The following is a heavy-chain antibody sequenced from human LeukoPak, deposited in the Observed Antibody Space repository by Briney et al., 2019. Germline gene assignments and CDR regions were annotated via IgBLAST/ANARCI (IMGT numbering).Heavy chain of an antibody. CDR3: AKFYTGSVIPFDI. CDR2: IKSKTDGGTI. V-gene: IGHV3-15*05. D-gene: IGHD3-16*02. Sequence: PGGSLRLSCAASGFSFTNAWMSWVRQAPGKGLEWVGRIKSKTDGGTIDYAAPVKGRFTISRDDSKNTLFLQMNSLRAEDTAVYYCAKFYTGSVIPFDIWGQGTMVTVSS. CDR1: GFSFTNAW. J-gene: IGHJ3*02.